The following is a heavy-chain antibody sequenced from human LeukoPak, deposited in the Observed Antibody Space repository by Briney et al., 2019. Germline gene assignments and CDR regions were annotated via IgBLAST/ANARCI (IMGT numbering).Heavy chain of an antibody. V-gene: IGHV5-51*01. CDR1: GYSFTSYW. J-gene: IGHJ3*02. D-gene: IGHD3-10*01. Sequence: GESLKISCKGFGYSFTSYWIGWVRQMPGKGLEWMGITYPGDSDTRYSPSFQGQVTISADKSISTAYLQWSSLKASDTAMYYCARDMRGDSDAFDIWGQGTMVTVSS. CDR3: ARDMRGDSDAFDI. CDR2: TYPGDSDT.